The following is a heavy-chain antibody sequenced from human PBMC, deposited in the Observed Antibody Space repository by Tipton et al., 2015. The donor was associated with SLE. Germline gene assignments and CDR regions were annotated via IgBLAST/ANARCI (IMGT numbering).Heavy chain of an antibody. Sequence: GLVKPSETLSLTCTVSGGSIFSSYWSWIRQPPGKGLEWIGCIYYSGSTNYNPSLKSRVTISVDTSKNQFSLKLSSVTAADTAVYYCARVLDLHYYYYMDVWGKGTTVTVSS. J-gene: IGHJ6*03. D-gene: IGHD3/OR15-3a*01. CDR1: GGSIFSSY. CDR2: IYYSGST. V-gene: IGHV4-59*01. CDR3: ARVLDLHYYYYMDV.